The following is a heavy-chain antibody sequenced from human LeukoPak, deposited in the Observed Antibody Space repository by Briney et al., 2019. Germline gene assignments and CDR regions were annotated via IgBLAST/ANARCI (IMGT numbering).Heavy chain of an antibody. CDR1: GFTFSGYA. CDR2: ISYDGSNK. Sequence: GGSLRLSCAASGFTFSGYAMSWVRQAPGKGLEWVAVISYDGSNKYYADSVKGRFTISRDNSKNTLYLQMNSLRAEDTAVYYCAKDGAMGGVDYWGQGTLVTVSS. V-gene: IGHV3-30*18. J-gene: IGHJ4*02. D-gene: IGHD5-18*01. CDR3: AKDGAMGGVDY.